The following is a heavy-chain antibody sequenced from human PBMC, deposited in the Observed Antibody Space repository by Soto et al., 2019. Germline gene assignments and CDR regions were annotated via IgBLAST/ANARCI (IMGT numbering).Heavy chain of an antibody. J-gene: IGHJ4*02. CDR3: ARGPRGYYDSSGYYIGYYFDY. D-gene: IGHD3-22*01. Sequence: QVQLQQSGPGLVKPSQTLSLTCAISGDGVSSNSAAWNWIRQSPSRGLEWLGRTYYRSKWYNDYDVSVKSRITINPDTSKNQFSLQLNSVTPEDTAVYYCARGPRGYYDSSGYYIGYYFDYWGQGTLVTVSS. CDR1: GDGVSSNSAA. V-gene: IGHV6-1*01. CDR2: TYYRSKWYN.